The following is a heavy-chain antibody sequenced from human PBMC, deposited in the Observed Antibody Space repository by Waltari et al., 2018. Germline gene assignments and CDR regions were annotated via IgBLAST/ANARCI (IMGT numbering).Heavy chain of an antibody. CDR1: EFTFSGYW. CDR2: NNSDESST. J-gene: IGHJ5*02. CDR3: ASQNGGNSWWLDP. D-gene: IGHD2-21*02. Sequence: EVQLVESGGGLVQPGGSLRLSCAASEFTFSGYWMHWVRQAPGKGLVWVSRNNSDESSTSYADSVKGRFTISRDNAKNTRYLQMNSLRAEDTAVYYCASQNGGNSWWLDPWGQGTLVTVSS. V-gene: IGHV3-74*01.